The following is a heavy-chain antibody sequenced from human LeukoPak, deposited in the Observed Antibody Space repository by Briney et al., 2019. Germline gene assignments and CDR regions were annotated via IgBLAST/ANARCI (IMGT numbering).Heavy chain of an antibody. CDR3: ARDRDLLTGNYFDC. Sequence: ASVKVSCKTSGYTFTSYGISWVRQAPGQGLEWMGWNSVYNGNTNYAQKLQGRVTMTTDTSTSTAYMELRSLKSDDTAVYYCARDRDLLTGNYFDCWGQGTLVTVSS. CDR1: GYTFTSYG. J-gene: IGHJ4*02. V-gene: IGHV1-18*01. CDR2: NSVYNGNT. D-gene: IGHD3-9*01.